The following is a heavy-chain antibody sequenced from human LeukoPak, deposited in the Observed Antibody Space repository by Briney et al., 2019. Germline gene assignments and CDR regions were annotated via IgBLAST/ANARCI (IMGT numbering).Heavy chain of an antibody. CDR1: GFTFSSYS. CDR2: ISSSSSYI. V-gene: IGHV3-21*01. D-gene: IGHD6-13*01. CDR3: ARVGSSSLSYYFDY. J-gene: IGHJ4*02. Sequence: GGSLRLSCAASGFTFSSYSMTWVRQAPGKGLEWVSSISSSSSYIYYADSVKGRFTISRDSAKNSLYLQMNSLRAEDTAVYYCARVGSSSLSYYFDYWGQGTLVTVSS.